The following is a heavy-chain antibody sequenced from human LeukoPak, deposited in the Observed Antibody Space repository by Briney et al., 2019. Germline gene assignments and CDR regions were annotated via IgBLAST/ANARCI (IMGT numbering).Heavy chain of an antibody. D-gene: IGHD5-12*01. CDR1: GFTGSSNY. J-gene: IGHJ4*02. CDR2: IYSGGST. Sequence: GGSLRLSCAASGFTGSSNYMSWVRQAPGKGLEWVSVIYSGGSTYYADSVKGRYTISRDNSKNTLYLQMNSLRAEDTAVYYCARDRWVGGYDYFDYWGQGTLVTVSS. CDR3: ARDRWVGGYDYFDY. V-gene: IGHV3-66*01.